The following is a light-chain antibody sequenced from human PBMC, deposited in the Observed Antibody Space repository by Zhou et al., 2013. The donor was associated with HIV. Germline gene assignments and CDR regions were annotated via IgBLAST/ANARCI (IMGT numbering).Light chain of an antibody. V-gene: IGKV3-15*01. CDR1: QNINSH. CDR3: QQYGSSPPYT. CDR2: DAS. J-gene: IGKJ2*01. Sequence: EIVMTQSAATLSVSPGERPTLSCRASQNINSHLAWYQQKPGQPPRLLISDASTRATGIPARFSGSGSGTEFTLTINSMQSEDFAVYYCQQYGSSPPYTFGQGTRLEIK.